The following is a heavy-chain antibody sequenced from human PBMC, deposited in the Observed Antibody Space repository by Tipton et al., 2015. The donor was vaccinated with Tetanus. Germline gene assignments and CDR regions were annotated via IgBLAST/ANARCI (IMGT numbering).Heavy chain of an antibody. J-gene: IGHJ3*02. CDR1: GGSISSTSYY. D-gene: IGHD3-10*01. CDR3: ARPEASGRARGFDI. V-gene: IGHV4-39*02. CDR2: MYNSGAT. Sequence: TLSLTCTVSGGSISSTSYYWAWLRQPPGKGLAWIGTMYNSGATYYNPSLKGRVTISVDTSKNLFSLTSVTASDTAVYYCARPEASGRARGFDIWGQGTKVTVSP.